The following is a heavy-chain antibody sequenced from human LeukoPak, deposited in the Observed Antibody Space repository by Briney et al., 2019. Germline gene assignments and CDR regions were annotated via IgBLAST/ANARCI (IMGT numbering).Heavy chain of an antibody. D-gene: IGHD5-18*01. CDR3: TMQYGANTAMVTENLDY. Sequence: GGSLRLSCAASGFTFSNAWMSWVRQAPGKGLEWVGRIKSKTDGGTTDYAAPVKGRFTISRDDSKNTLYLQMNSLKTEDTAVYYCTMQYGANTAMVTENLDYWGQGTLVTVSS. CDR2: IKSKTDGGTT. V-gene: IGHV3-15*01. J-gene: IGHJ4*02. CDR1: GFTFSNAW.